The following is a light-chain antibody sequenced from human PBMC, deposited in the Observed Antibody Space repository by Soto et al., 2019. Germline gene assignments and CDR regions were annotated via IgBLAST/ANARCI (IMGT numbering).Light chain of an antibody. CDR1: SSDVGGYNY. J-gene: IGLJ2*01. V-gene: IGLV2-8*01. CDR2: EVS. Sequence: ALTQPPSASGSPGQSVTISCTGTSSDVGGYNYVSWYQQHPGKAPKFLIFEVSRRPSGVPDRFSGSKSGNTASLTVSGLQADDEADYYCSSYAGSNNPVIFGGGTKVTVL. CDR3: SSYAGSNNPVI.